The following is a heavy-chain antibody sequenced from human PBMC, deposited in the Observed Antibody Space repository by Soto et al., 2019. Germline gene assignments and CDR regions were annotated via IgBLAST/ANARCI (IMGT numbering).Heavy chain of an antibody. J-gene: IGHJ4*02. Sequence: SETLSLTCTVSGGSLSSYYWSWIRQPPGKGLEWVGYMYNSGSANYNPSLKSRVTISVDMSQNQFSLKLTSVTAADTAEYYCARAPRGNYGYPSYFDYWGQGTLVTVS. CDR1: GGSLSSYY. CDR2: MYNSGSA. CDR3: ARAPRGNYGYPSYFDY. D-gene: IGHD3-10*01. V-gene: IGHV4-59*01.